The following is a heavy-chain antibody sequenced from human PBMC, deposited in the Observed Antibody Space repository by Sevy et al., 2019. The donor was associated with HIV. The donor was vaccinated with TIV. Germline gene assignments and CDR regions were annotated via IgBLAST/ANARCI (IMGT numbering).Heavy chain of an antibody. CDR1: GFTFSPYG. V-gene: IGHV3-30*02. Sequence: GGSLRLSCAASGFTFSPYGMHWVRQAPGKGLEWVAFIWFDGTNEYYADSVKGRFTISRDNSMNTLYLQMNSLRAEDTAIYYCGKAGTRGTHTGPFDIWGQGTSVTVSS. CDR2: IWFDGTNE. CDR3: GKAGTRGTHTGPFDI. J-gene: IGHJ3*02. D-gene: IGHD4-17*01.